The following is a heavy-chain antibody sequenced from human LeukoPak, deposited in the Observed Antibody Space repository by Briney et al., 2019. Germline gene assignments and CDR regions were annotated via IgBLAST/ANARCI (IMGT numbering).Heavy chain of an antibody. CDR1: GYTLTGYF. J-gene: IGHJ4*02. CDR3: ARIYGSGEGSY. CDR2: IKPNSGGT. Sequence: ASVKVSCKASGYTLTGYFMHWVRQDPRQGLGWMGWIKPNSGGTNYAQKFQGRVTMTRDTSISTAYMELSRLRSDDTAVYYWARIYGSGEGSYWGQGTLVTVSS. D-gene: IGHD3-10*01. V-gene: IGHV1-2*02.